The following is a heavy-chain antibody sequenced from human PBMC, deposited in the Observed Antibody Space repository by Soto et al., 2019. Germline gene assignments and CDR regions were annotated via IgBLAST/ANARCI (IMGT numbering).Heavy chain of an antibody. Sequence: SETLSLTCAVYGGSFSGYYWSWIRQPPGKGPEWIGEINHSGSTNYNPSLKSRVTISVDTSKNQFSLKLSSVTAADTAVYYCARSAVTRSYYYYYYGMDVWGQGTTVTVSS. J-gene: IGHJ6*02. CDR1: GGSFSGYY. CDR3: ARSAVTRSYYYYYYGMDV. D-gene: IGHD4-17*01. CDR2: INHSGST. V-gene: IGHV4-34*01.